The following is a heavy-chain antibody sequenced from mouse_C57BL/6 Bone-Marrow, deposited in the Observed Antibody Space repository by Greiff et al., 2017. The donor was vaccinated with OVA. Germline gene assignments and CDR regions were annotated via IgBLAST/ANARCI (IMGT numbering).Heavy chain of an antibody. CDR2: ISSGGSYT. CDR1: GFTFSSYG. Sequence: EVHLVESGGDLVKPGGSLKLSCAASGFTFSSYGMSWVRQTPDKRLEWVATISSGGSYTYYPDSVKGRFTISRDNAKNTLYLQMSSLKSEDTAMYYCARQRWFAYWGQRTLVTVSA. V-gene: IGHV5-6*01. CDR3: ARQRWFAY. J-gene: IGHJ3*01.